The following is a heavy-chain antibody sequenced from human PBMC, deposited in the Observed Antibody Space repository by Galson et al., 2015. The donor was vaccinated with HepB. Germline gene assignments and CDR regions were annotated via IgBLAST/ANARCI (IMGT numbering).Heavy chain of an antibody. V-gene: IGHV5-51*01. CDR1: GYSFTDYW. CDR3: ARVRGADPLGFDY. J-gene: IGHJ4*02. CDR2: IDPGDSDA. Sequence: QSGAEVKKPGESLKISCKGSGYSFTDYWIGWVRQMPGKGLEWMGIIDPGDSDARYSPSFHGQVTISADKPISTAYVQWSSLKASDTAMYYCARVRGADPLGFDYWGQGTLVTVSS. D-gene: IGHD3-16*01.